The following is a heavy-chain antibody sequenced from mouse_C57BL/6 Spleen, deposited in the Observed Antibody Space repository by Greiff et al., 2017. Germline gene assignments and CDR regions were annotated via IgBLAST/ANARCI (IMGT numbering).Heavy chain of an antibody. CDR1: GYTFTDYN. V-gene: IGHV1-22*01. CDR3: VERGYGKDWYFDV. CDR2: INPNNGGT. D-gene: IGHD2-1*01. J-gene: IGHJ1*03. Sequence: EVQLQESGPELVKPGASVKMSCKASGYTFTDYNMHWVKQSHGKSLEWIGYINPNNGGTSYNQKFKGKATLTVNKSSSTAYMELRSLTSEDSAVYYGVERGYGKDWYFDVWGTGTTVTVSS.